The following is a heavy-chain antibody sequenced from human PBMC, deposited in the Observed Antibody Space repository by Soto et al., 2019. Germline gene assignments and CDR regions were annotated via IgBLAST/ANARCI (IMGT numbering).Heavy chain of an antibody. CDR2: IKQDGSEK. D-gene: IGHD6-6*01. J-gene: IGHJ4*02. CDR3: ARGVEYSSSSLHY. Sequence: GGSLRLSCAASGFTFSSYWMSWVRQAPGKGLEWVANIKQDGSEKYYVDSVKGRFTISRDNAKNSLYLQMNSLRAEDTAVYYCARGVEYSSSSLHYWGQGTLVTVSS. V-gene: IGHV3-7*03. CDR1: GFTFSSYW.